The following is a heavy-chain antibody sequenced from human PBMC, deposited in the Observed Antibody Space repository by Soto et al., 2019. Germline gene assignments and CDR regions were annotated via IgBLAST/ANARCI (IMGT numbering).Heavy chain of an antibody. CDR3: ARGGIQFYDESGHASDY. D-gene: IGHD3-22*01. V-gene: IGHV1-69*06. Sequence: QVQLVQSGAEVKKPGSSVKVSCKASGDTFDIYGFNWVRQAPGQGLEWLGTIIPIFGTADYAQKFEGRVSITADKSTSTAYMELAGLTTEDSAIYYCARGGIQFYDESGHASDYWGQGTLITVSS. J-gene: IGHJ4*02. CDR2: IIPIFGTA. CDR1: GDTFDIYG.